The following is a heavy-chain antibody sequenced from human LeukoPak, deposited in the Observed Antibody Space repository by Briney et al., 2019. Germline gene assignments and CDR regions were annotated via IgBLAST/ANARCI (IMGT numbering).Heavy chain of an antibody. V-gene: IGHV1-2*02. D-gene: IGHD2-2*01. CDR3: ARTPAYGYYFDY. Sequence: ASVKVSCKASGYTFTGYYMHWVRQAPGQGLEWMGWIKPNSGGTNYAQKFQGRVTMTRDTSISTAYMELSRLRSDDTAVYYCARTPAYGYYFDYWGQGTLVTVSS. CDR1: GYTFTGYY. CDR2: IKPNSGGT. J-gene: IGHJ4*02.